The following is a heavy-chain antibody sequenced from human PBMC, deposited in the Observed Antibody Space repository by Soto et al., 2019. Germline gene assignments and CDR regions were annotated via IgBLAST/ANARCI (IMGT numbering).Heavy chain of an antibody. CDR1: GFTFSSYS. J-gene: IGHJ6*02. CDR2: ISSSSSYI. CDR3: ARVYCSGGSCYFYYYYGMDV. V-gene: IGHV3-21*01. D-gene: IGHD2-15*01. Sequence: LRLSCAAAGFTFSSYSMNWVRQAPGKGLEWVSSISSSSSYIYYADSVKGRFTISRDNAKNSLYLQMNSLRAEDTAVYYCARVYCSGGSCYFYYYYGMDVWGQGTTVTVSS.